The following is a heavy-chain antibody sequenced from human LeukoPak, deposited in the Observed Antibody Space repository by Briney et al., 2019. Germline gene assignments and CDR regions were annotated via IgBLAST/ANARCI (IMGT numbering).Heavy chain of an antibody. J-gene: IGHJ2*01. CDR3: ARVGYSYGYSHWYFDL. D-gene: IGHD5-18*01. V-gene: IGHV3-11*01. Sequence: PGGSLRLSCAASGFTFSDYYMSWIRQAPGKGLEWVSYISSSGSAIYYADSVKGRFTISRDNAKNSLYLQMNSLRAEDTAVYYCARVGYSYGYSHWYFDLWGRGTLVTVSS. CDR1: GFTFSDYY. CDR2: ISSSGSAI.